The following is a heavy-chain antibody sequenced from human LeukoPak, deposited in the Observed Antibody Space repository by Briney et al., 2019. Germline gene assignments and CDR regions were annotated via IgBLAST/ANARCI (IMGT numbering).Heavy chain of an antibody. V-gene: IGHV4-30-4*07. D-gene: IGHD2-21*02. Sequence: PSETLSLTCAVSGGSISSGGYSWNWIRQPPGKGLEWIGYIYNSGSTSYNPSLKSRVSLSVDTSKNLFSLTLNSMTAADTAVYYCARGWGPAYCGVDCHRHFDYWGQGTLVTVSS. J-gene: IGHJ4*02. CDR2: IYNSGST. CDR3: ARGWGPAYCGVDCHRHFDY. CDR1: GGSISSGGYS.